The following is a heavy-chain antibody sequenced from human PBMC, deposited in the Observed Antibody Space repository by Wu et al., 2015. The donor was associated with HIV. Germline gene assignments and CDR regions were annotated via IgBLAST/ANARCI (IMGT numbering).Heavy chain of an antibody. Sequence: QVQLLQSGAEVKKPGSSVKVSCRSSGGTFSRFAVNWVRQAPGQGLEWMGGIIPIFGTVKYAENFQDRLAITTDDSTTTAYMELSSLRSEDTAVYYCAGGRPHYNDYGGTANHHGMDVWGQGTTVTVSS. V-gene: IGHV1-69*05. CDR1: GGTFSRFA. CDR3: AGGRPHYNDYGGTANHHGMDV. J-gene: IGHJ6*02. CDR2: IIPIFGTV. D-gene: IGHD4-17*01.